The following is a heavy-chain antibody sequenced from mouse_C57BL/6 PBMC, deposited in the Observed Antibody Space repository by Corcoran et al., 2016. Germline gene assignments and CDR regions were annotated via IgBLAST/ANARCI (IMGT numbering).Heavy chain of an antibody. D-gene: IGHD1-1*01. CDR1: GYTFTDYY. J-gene: IGHJ2*01. CDR3: ARSGVLLRSRFDY. CDR2: IYPGSGNT. V-gene: IGHV1-76*01. Sequence: QVQLTQSGAELVRPGASVELSCKASGYTFTDYYINWVKQRPGQGLEWIARIYPGSGNTYYNEKFKGKATLTAEKSSSTAYMQLSSLTSEDSAVYFCARSGVLLRSRFDYWGQGTTLTVSS.